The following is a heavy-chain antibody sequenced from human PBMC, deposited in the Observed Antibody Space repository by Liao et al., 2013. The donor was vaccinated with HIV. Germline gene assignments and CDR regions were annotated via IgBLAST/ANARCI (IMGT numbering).Heavy chain of an antibody. CDR3: ARDLPPNY. J-gene: IGHJ4*02. CDR2: IYTSGST. CDR1: GDSIRSGIYY. V-gene: IGHV4-61*02. Sequence: QVHLQESGPGLVKPSQTLSLTCTVYGDSIRSGIYYWSWIRQPAGKGLEWIGRIYTSGSTNYNPSLKSRVTISVDTSKNQFSLKLGSVTAADTAVYYCARDLPPNYWGRGTLVSVSS.